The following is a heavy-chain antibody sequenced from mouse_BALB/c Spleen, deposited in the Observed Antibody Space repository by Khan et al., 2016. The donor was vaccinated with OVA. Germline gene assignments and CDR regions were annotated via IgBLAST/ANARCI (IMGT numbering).Heavy chain of an antibody. Sequence: EVQLQESGPGLVKPSQSLSLTCTVTGYSITSGYGWNWIRQFPGNKLEWMGYISYSGSTNYNPSLKSRISLTRDTSKNQIFLQLNSVTTEVTATSYCARTARIKYWGQGTTLTVSS. D-gene: IGHD1-2*01. CDR2: ISYSGST. J-gene: IGHJ2*01. V-gene: IGHV3-2*02. CDR3: ARTARIKY. CDR1: GYSITSGYG.